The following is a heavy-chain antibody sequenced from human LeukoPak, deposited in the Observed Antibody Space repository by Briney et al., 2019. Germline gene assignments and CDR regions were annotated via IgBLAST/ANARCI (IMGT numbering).Heavy chain of an antibody. J-gene: IGHJ5*02. V-gene: IGHV3-30*02. CDR2: IRYDGSDK. CDR1: GFNFSNYD. Sequence: GGSLRLSCAASGFNFSNYDMHWVRQAPGKGLEWVAFIRYDGSDKYYAVSVKGRFTISRDNSKNTLYLQMNSLRTEDTAVYYCAKGDTSWGQGTLVTVSS. CDR3: AKGDTS. D-gene: IGHD2-21*02.